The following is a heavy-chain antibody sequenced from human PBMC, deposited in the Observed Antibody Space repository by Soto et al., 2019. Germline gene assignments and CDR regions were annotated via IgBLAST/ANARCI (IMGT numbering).Heavy chain of an antibody. CDR2: ISYDGSNK. J-gene: IGHJ4*02. V-gene: IGHV3-30*03. Sequence: GGSLRLSCAASGVTFSSYSMSWVRQAPGKGLEWVAFISYDGSNKYYADSVKGRFTISRDNSKNTLYLQMNSLSAEDTAMYYCARESHYYDFYDWGQGTLVTVSS. CDR1: GVTFSSYS. CDR3: ARESHYYDFYD. D-gene: IGHD3-3*01.